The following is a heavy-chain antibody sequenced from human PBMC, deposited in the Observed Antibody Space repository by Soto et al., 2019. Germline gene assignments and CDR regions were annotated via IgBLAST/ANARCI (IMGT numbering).Heavy chain of an antibody. J-gene: IGHJ5*02. Sequence: QVQLQESGPGLVKPSETLSLTCTVSGGSISSYYWSWIRQPPGKGLEWIGYIYYSGRTNYNPSLKSRVTISVDTSKNQFSLKLSSVTAADTAVYYCARGYCSSTSCYIWDNWFDPWGPGTLVTVSS. CDR2: IYYSGRT. CDR1: GGSISSYY. V-gene: IGHV4-59*01. D-gene: IGHD2-2*02. CDR3: ARGYCSSTSCYIWDNWFDP.